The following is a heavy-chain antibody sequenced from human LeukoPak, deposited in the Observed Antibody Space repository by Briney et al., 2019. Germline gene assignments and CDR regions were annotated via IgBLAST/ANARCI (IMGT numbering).Heavy chain of an antibody. D-gene: IGHD3-16*02. CDR3: GRDIKLST. Sequence: GGSLRLSCAASGFTFSGSAMSWVRQAPGKGLEWVSLISFSGGNTYYADSVKGRFTISRDNSKDTLYLQMNSLRAEDTAIYYFGRDIKLSTWGLGKMVHVFS. CDR2: ISFSGGNT. J-gene: IGHJ3*01. V-gene: IGHV3-23*01. CDR1: GFTFSGSA.